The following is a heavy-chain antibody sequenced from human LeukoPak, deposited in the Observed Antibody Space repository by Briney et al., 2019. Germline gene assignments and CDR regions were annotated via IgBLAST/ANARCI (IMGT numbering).Heavy chain of an antibody. CDR3: ARDPPRWGGSYLVRDAFDI. J-gene: IGHJ3*02. V-gene: IGHV4-39*07. CDR2: IYHSGST. Sequence: PPETLSLTCTVSGGSISSSSYCWGWIRQPPGKGLEWIGEIYHSGSTNYNPSLKSRVTISVDKSKNQFSLKLSSVTAADTAVYYCARDPPRWGGSYLVRDAFDIWGQGTMVTVSS. D-gene: IGHD1-26*01. CDR1: GGSISSSSYC.